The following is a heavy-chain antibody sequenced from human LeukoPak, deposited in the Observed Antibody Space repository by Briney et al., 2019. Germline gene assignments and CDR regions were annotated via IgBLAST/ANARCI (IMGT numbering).Heavy chain of an antibody. J-gene: IGHJ4*02. V-gene: IGHV4-39*07. CDR1: GASISSGSNY. Sequence: SETLSLICSVSGASISSGSNYWGWIRQPPGKTLEWIGSIYSSGSTYYNPSLKSRVIIIIDTPKNHFSLTLSSVTAADTAVYYCARDKFVDTRLGDRWGQGTLVTVSS. CDR2: IYSSGST. CDR3: ARDKFVDTRLGDR. D-gene: IGHD1-26*01.